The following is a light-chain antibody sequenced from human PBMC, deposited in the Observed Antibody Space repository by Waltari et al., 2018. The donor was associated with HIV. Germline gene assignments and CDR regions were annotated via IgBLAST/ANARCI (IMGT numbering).Light chain of an antibody. V-gene: IGKV1-5*03. CDR1: QTITTW. CDR2: KAS. CDR3: QQYDTYPWT. Sequence: DIHMTQSPSTLSASVGDRVTITCRSSQTITTWLAWYQQKPGKVPNLLIYKASTLEGGVPSRFSGSGSGTEFTLTISSLQPDDFATYYCQQYDTYPWTFGQGTKVEIK. J-gene: IGKJ1*01.